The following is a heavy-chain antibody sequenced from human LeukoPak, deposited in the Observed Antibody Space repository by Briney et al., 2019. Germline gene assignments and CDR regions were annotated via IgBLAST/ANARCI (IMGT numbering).Heavy chain of an antibody. J-gene: IGHJ4*02. CDR1: GYTFTSYD. CDR2: MNPNSGNT. CDR3: ARTQIGSVATFDY. D-gene: IGHD5-12*01. Sequence: ASVKVSCKASGYTFTSYDIKWVRQATGQGLEWMGWMNPNSGNTGYAQKFQGRVTMTRNTSISTAYMELSSLRSEDTAVYYCARTQIGSVATFDYWGQGTLVTVSS. V-gene: IGHV1-8*01.